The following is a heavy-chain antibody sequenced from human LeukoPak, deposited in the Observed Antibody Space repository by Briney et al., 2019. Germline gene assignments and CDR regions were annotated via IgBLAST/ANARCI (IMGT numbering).Heavy chain of an antibody. CDR3: AAGLRSYGSSGYYAFDI. V-gene: IGHV1-58*01. CDR2: IVVGSGNT. J-gene: IGHJ3*02. D-gene: IGHD3-22*01. Sequence: SVKVSCKASAFTFTSSAVQWVRQARGQRLEWIGWIVVGSGNTNYAQKFQERVTITRDMSTSTAYMELSSLRSEDAAVYYCAAGLRSYGSSGYYAFDIWGQGTMVTVSS. CDR1: AFTFTSSA.